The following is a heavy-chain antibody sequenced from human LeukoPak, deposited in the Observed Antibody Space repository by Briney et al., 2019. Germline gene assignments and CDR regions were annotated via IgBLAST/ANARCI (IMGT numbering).Heavy chain of an antibody. Sequence: SETLSLTCSVSGGSISSYYWSWIRQPPGKGLEWIGHIYFSGSTNYNPSLESRVTISVDTSKNQFSLTLSSVTAADTAVYYCARHKSSGSYPLDYWGQGILVTVSS. D-gene: IGHD3-22*01. CDR1: GGSISSYY. V-gene: IGHV4-59*08. J-gene: IGHJ4*02. CDR2: IYFSGST. CDR3: ARHKSSGSYPLDY.